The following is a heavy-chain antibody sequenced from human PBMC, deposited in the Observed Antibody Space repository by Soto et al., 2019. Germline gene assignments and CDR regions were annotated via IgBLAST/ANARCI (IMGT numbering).Heavy chain of an antibody. CDR3: ARDLRGNYKSYFDC. D-gene: IGHD1-26*01. CDR1: GYSISSGDY. Sequence: SETLSLTCAVSGYSISSGDYWGWIRQPPGKGLEWIASIFHNGNNYYNPSLKSRGTISVDTSKNQVSLKLSSVTAADTAVYYCARDLRGNYKSYFDCWGQGSLVTVSS. CDR2: IFHNGNN. V-gene: IGHV4-38-2*02. J-gene: IGHJ4*02.